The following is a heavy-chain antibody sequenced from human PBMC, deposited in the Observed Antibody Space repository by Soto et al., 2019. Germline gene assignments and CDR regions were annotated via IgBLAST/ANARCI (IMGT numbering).Heavy chain of an antibody. D-gene: IGHD1-1*01. CDR1: GGSITSDY. CDR3: ARRSRQKIPLGGYYYYAMDV. CDR2: IYYSGSA. V-gene: IGHV4-59*08. Sequence: PSETLSLTCTASGGSITSDYWSWIRQPPGEGLEWIGHIYYSGSAYYNPSLESRVTISVDTSKNQFSLKLTSVTAADTAVYYCARRSRQKIPLGGYYYYAMDVWGQGTTVTVSS. J-gene: IGHJ6*02.